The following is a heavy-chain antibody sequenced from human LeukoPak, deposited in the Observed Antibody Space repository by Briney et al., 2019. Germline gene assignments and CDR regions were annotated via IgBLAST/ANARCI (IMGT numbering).Heavy chain of an antibody. CDR1: GGSISSYH. Sequence: SETLSLTCTVSGGSISSYHWSWLRQPPGQGLEGIGYIYYSGSTNYNPSLKSRVTVSVDTSKNQFSLKLSSVTAADTAVYYCARGSYGDYGLELDYWGQGTLVTASS. V-gene: IGHV4-59*01. D-gene: IGHD4-17*01. CDR3: ARGSYGDYGLELDY. CDR2: IYYSGST. J-gene: IGHJ4*02.